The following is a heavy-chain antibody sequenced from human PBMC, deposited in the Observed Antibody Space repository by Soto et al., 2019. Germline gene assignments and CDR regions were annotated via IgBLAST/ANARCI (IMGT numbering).Heavy chain of an antibody. D-gene: IGHD2-15*01. CDR1: GGSISSGGYY. Sequence: QVQLQESGPGLVKPSQTLSLTCTVSGGSISSGGYYWSWIRQHPGKGLEWTGYIYYSGSTYYNPSLKSRVTISVDTSKNQFSLKLSSVTAADTAVYYCARDLGSHKTPPARNWFDPWGQGTLVTVSS. V-gene: IGHV4-31*03. CDR3: ARDLGSHKTPPARNWFDP. CDR2: IYYSGST. J-gene: IGHJ5*02.